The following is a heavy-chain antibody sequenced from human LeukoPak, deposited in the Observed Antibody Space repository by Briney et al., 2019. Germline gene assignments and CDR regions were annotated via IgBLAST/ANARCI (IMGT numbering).Heavy chain of an antibody. CDR1: GFRFSNSW. CDR2: IKDDGSET. D-gene: IGHD3-16*02. V-gene: IGHV3-7*01. CDR3: VRDYLWGNYRSFDF. Sequence: GGSLRLSCAASGFRFSNSWMSWVRQAPGKGLEWVANIKDDGSETRYVDSVKGRFTMSRDNAKNSLYLQMNSLRVEDTAVYYCVRDYLWGNYRSFDFWGQGTLVTVSS. J-gene: IGHJ4*02.